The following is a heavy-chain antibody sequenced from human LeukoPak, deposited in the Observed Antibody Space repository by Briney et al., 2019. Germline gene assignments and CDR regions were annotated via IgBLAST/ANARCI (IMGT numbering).Heavy chain of an antibody. V-gene: IGHV3-7*01. CDR3: ARDLDEVGGNLRRELAF. D-gene: IGHD4-23*01. J-gene: IGHJ4*02. CDR2: IHPEGNEK. Sequence: GGSLRLSCAVSGFTFSNFWMSWVRQAPGRGLEWVANIHPEGNEKYHVESVKGRFTISRDNAKNSLFLQMNGLRVEDTAVYYCARDLDEVGGNLRRELAFWGQGTLITVSS. CDR1: GFTFSNFW.